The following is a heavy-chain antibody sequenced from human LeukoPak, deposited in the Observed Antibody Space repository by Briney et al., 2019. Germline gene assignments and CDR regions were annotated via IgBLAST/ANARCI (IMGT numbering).Heavy chain of an antibody. V-gene: IGHV4-59*08. CDR2: IYYSGST. CDR3: ASGRGHSSGWYLFDY. D-gene: IGHD6-19*01. Sequence: KPSETLSLTCTVSGGSISNYYWSWIRQPPGKGLEWIGYIYYSGSTNYNPSLKSRVTISVDTSKNQFSLKLSSVTAADTAVYYCASGRGHSSGWYLFDYWGQGTLVTVSS. CDR1: GGSISNYY. J-gene: IGHJ4*02.